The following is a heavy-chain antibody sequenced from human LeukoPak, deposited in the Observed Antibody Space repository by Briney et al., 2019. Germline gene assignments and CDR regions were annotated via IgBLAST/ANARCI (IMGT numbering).Heavy chain of an antibody. CDR3: ARGSGLGNDY. Sequence: SETLSLTCAVYGGSFSGYYWSWIRQPPGKGLEWIGEINHSGSTNYNPSLKSRVTISVDTSKNQFSLKLSSVTAADTAVYYCARGSGLGNDYWGQGTLVTVSS. J-gene: IGHJ4*02. D-gene: IGHD6-19*01. CDR2: INHSGST. CDR1: GGSFSGYY. V-gene: IGHV4-34*01.